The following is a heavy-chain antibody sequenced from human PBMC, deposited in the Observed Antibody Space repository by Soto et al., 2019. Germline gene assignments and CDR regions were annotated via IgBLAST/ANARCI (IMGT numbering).Heavy chain of an antibody. CDR1: GYSFTKYC. CDR3: ARRGHDVLTGYYGLDV. Sequence: PGGSLKISRNGSGYSFTKYCIRWVRQTPGQGLDWMGIIYPGDSDIIYSPSFQGQVTTSADKSINTAYLQWSSLKASDTAMHYCARRGHDVLTGYYGLDVWGQGTTVTVSS. J-gene: IGHJ6*02. D-gene: IGHD3-9*01. CDR2: IYPGDSDI. V-gene: IGHV5-51*01.